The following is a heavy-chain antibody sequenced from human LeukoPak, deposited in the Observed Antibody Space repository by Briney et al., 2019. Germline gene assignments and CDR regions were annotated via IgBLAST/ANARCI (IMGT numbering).Heavy chain of an antibody. D-gene: IGHD3-22*01. CDR1: GFTFSGSA. CDR3: TRLGRDSRGQNNYYYMDV. CDR2: IRSKANSYAT. V-gene: IGHV3-73*01. Sequence: GGSLRLSCAASGFTFSGSAMHWVRQASGKGLEWVGRIRSKANSYATAYAASVKGRFTISRDDSKNTAYLQMNSLKTDDTAVYYCTRLGRDSRGQNNYYYMDVWGKGTRVTVSS. J-gene: IGHJ6*03.